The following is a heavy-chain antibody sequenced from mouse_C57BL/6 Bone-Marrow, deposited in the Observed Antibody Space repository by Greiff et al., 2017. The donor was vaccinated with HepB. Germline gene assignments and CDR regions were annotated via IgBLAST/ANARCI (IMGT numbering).Heavy chain of an antibody. CDR3: ARLTTVVASYYFDY. D-gene: IGHD1-1*01. V-gene: IGHV1-18*01. J-gene: IGHJ2*01. CDR2: INPNNGGT. CDR1: GYTFTDYN. Sequence: VQLQQSGPELVKPGASVKIPCKASGYTFTDYNMDWVKQSHGKSLEWIGDINPNNGGTIYNQKFKGKATLTVDKSSSTAYMELRSLTSEDTAVYYCARLTTVVASYYFDYWGQGTTLTVSS.